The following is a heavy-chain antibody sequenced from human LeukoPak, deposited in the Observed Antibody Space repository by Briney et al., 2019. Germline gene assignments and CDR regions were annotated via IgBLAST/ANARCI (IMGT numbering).Heavy chain of an antibody. J-gene: IGHJ4*02. Sequence: VASVKVSCKASRYTFTHYAMHWVRQAPGHSLEWIGWINAGNGNTKYSQKFQGRVTITRDTSASTAYMELSSLRSEDTAVYYCARDRFGEGVDSWGQGTLVTVSS. D-gene: IGHD3-10*01. CDR3: ARDRFGEGVDS. CDR2: INAGNGNT. V-gene: IGHV1-3*01. CDR1: RYTFTHYA.